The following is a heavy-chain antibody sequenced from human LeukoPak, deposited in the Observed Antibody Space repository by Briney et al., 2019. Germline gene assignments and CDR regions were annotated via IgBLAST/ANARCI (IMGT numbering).Heavy chain of an antibody. CDR3: TRDLTTSGPIGI. J-gene: IGHJ4*02. V-gene: IGHV1-2*06. CDR1: GYTFTDYA. CDR2: IDPNSGGT. Sequence: AASVKVSCKASGYTFTDYAMHWVRQAPGQRLEWMGRIDPNSGGTHYPQKFPGRATVTRHTSVTTAYMELSRLTSDDTAIYFCTRDLTTSGPIGIWGQGTLVTVSA. D-gene: IGHD3-9*01.